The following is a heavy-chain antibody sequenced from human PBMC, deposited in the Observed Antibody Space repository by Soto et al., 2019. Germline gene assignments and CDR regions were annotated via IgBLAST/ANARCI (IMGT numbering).Heavy chain of an antibody. CDR2: ISSSSSYT. D-gene: IGHD2-15*01. CDR3: ARECSGGSCLWDYYYGMDV. J-gene: IGHJ6*02. CDR1: GFTFSDYY. V-gene: IGHV3-11*06. Sequence: QVQLVESGGGLVKPGGSLRLSCAASGFTFSDYYMSWIRQAPGKGLEWVSYISSSSSYTNYADSVKGRFTISRDNAKNSLYLQMNSLRAEDTAVYYCARECSGGSCLWDYYYGMDVWGQGTTVTVSS.